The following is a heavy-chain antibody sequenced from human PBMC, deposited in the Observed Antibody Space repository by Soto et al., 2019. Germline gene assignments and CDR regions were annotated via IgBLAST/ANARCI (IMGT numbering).Heavy chain of an antibody. D-gene: IGHD2-2*01. CDR1: GGSISSSSYY. V-gene: IGHV4-39*01. CDR2: IYYSRST. CDR3: ARLYCSSTSCYYYFDY. Sequence: QLLESGPGLVKPSETLSLTCTVSGGSISSSSYYRGWIRQPPGKGLEWIGRIYYSRSTYYNPSLKSRVTISVDTSTNRFSLKLSSVTAADTAVYYCARLYCSSTSCYYYFDYWGQGTLVTVSS. J-gene: IGHJ4*02.